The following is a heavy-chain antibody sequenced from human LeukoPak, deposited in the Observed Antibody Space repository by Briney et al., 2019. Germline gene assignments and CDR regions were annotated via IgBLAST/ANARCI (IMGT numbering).Heavy chain of an antibody. V-gene: IGHV3-30-3*01. J-gene: IGHJ4*02. CDR1: GFTFSNYA. D-gene: IGHD5-18*01. CDR2: TSHDEGNK. Sequence: PGGPLRLSCAASGFTFSNYAMHWVRQAPGKGLEWVAATSHDEGNKYYADSVKGRFTISRDNSRNTLYLEVNSLRTDDTAVYYCARGPGLAMGKGYFDYCGQGTLVTVSS. CDR3: ARGPGLAMGKGYFDY.